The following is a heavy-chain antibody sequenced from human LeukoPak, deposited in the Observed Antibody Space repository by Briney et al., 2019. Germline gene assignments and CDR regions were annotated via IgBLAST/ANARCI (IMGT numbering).Heavy chain of an antibody. CDR1: GGSISSYY. Sequence: PSETLSLTCSVSGGSISSYYWSWLRQPAGKGLEWIGRIYGSGSTNYNPSLRSRVTVSVDTSKNQFSLKLTSLTAADTAVYYCASYRTTSHDAFDIWGQGTMVTVSS. CDR3: ASYRTTSHDAFDI. CDR2: IYGSGST. V-gene: IGHV4-4*07. D-gene: IGHD1-1*01. J-gene: IGHJ3*02.